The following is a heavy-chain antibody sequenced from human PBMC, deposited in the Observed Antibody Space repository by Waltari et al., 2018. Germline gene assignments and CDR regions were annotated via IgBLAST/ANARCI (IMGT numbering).Heavy chain of an antibody. J-gene: IGHJ4*02. Sequence: QVQLVESGGGVVQPGRSLRLSCAASGFTFSSYGRNWVRQAPGKGLEWVAVISYDGSNKYYADSVKGRFTISRDNSKNTLYLQMNSLRAEDTAVYYCAKDRANSYFDYWGQGTLVTGSS. CDR2: ISYDGSNK. CDR1: GFTFSSYG. CDR3: AKDRANSYFDY. V-gene: IGHV3-30*18.